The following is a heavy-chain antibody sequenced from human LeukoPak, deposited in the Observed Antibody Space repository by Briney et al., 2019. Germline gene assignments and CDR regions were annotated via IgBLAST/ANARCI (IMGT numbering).Heavy chain of an antibody. Sequence: ASVKVSCKASGYTFTGYYMHWARQAPGQGLEWMGWINPNSGGTNYAQKFQGRVTMTRDTSISTAYMELSRLRSDDTAVYYCAREIVGAGYFDYWGQGTLVTVSS. J-gene: IGHJ4*02. D-gene: IGHD1-26*01. V-gene: IGHV1-2*02. CDR2: INPNSGGT. CDR3: AREIVGAGYFDY. CDR1: GYTFTGYY.